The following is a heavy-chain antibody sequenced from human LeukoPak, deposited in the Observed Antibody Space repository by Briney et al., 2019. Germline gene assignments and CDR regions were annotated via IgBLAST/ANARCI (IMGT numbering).Heavy chain of an antibody. V-gene: IGHV3-33*05. CDR3: ARDSITGDNSLDY. Sequence: GRSLRLSCAASGFTFSTYGMQWVRQAPGKGLEWVAVILDNGSKAHYADSVRGRFTVSRDNSKNTLYLQMNSLRAEDTAVYYCARDSITGDNSLDYWGRGTLVTVSS. D-gene: IGHD7-27*01. CDR2: ILDNGSKA. CDR1: GFTFSTYG. J-gene: IGHJ4*02.